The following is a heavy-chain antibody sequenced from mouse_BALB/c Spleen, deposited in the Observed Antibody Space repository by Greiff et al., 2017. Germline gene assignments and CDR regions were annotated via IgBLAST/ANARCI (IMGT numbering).Heavy chain of an antibody. CDR3: ARDMRLGTYCFDY. D-gene: IGHD2-3*01. V-gene: IGHV5-9-4*01. CDR1: GFTFSSYA. Sequence: EVQRVESGGGLVKPGGSLKLSCAASGFTFSSYAMSWVRQSPEKRLEWVAEISSGGSYTYYPDTVTGRFTISRDNAKKTLYLEMSSLRSEDTAMYYCARDMRLGTYCFDYWGQGTTLTVSS. J-gene: IGHJ2*01. CDR2: ISSGGSYT.